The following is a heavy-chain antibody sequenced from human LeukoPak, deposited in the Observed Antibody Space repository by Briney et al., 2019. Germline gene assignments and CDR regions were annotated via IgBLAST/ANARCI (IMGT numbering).Heavy chain of an antibody. CDR1: GGSISSYY. V-gene: IGHV4-59*01. Sequence: SETLSLTCTVSGGSISSYYWSWIRQPPGKGLEWIGYIYYSGSTNYNPSLKSRVTISVDTSKNQFSLKLSSVTAADTAVYYCARADDYSNHVASGWFDPWGQGTLVTVSS. J-gene: IGHJ5*02. D-gene: IGHD4-11*01. CDR3: ARADDYSNHVASGWFDP. CDR2: IYYSGST.